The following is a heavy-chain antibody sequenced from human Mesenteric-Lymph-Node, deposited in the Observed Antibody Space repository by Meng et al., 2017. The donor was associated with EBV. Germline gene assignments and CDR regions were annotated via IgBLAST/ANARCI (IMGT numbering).Heavy chain of an antibody. CDR1: GGSITSSTYY. V-gene: IGHV4-39*01. CDR3: ARSISGSYHAPFGY. Sequence: QLQLQESGPGLVKPSATRSPPCPAAGGSITSSTYYWGWIRLPPGKGLEWIGSIFYSGSGSTYYNPSLKSRVTISVDTSKNQFSLKLSSVTAADTAVYYCARSISGSYHAPFGYWGQGTLVTVSS. D-gene: IGHD1-26*01. CDR2: IFYSGSGST. J-gene: IGHJ4*02.